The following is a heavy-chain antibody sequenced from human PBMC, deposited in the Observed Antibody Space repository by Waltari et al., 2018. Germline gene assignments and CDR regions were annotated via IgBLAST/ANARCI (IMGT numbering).Heavy chain of an antibody. J-gene: IGHJ6*02. D-gene: IGHD6-13*01. CDR1: GGSFSGYY. V-gene: IGHV4-34*01. CDR3: ARGRIAAAGREMGYYGMDV. Sequence: QVQLQQWGAGLLKPSETLSLTCAVYGGSFSGYYWSWIRQPTGKGLEWIGEINHSGSTNSNPSLKSRVTISVETSKNQFSLKLSSVTAADMAVYYCARGRIAAAGREMGYYGMDVWGQGTTVTVSS. CDR2: INHSGST.